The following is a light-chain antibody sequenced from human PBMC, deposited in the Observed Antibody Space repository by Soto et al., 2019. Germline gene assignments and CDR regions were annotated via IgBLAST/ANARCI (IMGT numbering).Light chain of an antibody. CDR2: DVS. CDR1: SSDVGGYIS. J-gene: IGLJ1*01. CDR3: CSYAGSSVYV. Sequence: QSALTQPRSVSGSPGQSVTISCTGTSSDVGGYISVSWYQQPPDKAPKLMIFDVSKRPSGVPDRFSGSKSGNTASLTLSGLQAEDEADYYCCSYAGSSVYVFGTGTKLTVL. V-gene: IGLV2-11*01.